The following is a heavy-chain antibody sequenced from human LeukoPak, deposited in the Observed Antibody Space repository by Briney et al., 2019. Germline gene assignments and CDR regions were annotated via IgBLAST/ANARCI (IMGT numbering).Heavy chain of an antibody. V-gene: IGHV3-48*04. CDR2: ISSSGNTI. CDR3: ARDEEYCTSTSCYGDYYYYMDV. D-gene: IGHD2-2*01. Sequence: GGSLRLSCGASGFTFSGYGMHWVRQAPGKGLEWVSYISSSGNTIYYADSVKGRFTISRDNAKNSLYLQMNSLRAEDTAVYYCARDEEYCTSTSCYGDYYYYMDVWGKGTTVTVSS. J-gene: IGHJ6*03. CDR1: GFTFSGYG.